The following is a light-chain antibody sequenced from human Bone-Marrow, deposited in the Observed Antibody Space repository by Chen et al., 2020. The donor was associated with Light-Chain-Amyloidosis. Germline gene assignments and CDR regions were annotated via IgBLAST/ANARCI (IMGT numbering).Light chain of an antibody. CDR2: KDT. CDR1: ALPKQH. CDR3: QSADVTGSYVM. Sequence: SYELTQPPSVSVSPGQTARITCSGDALPKQHAYWYQQRPGQAPVLILYKDTVRPSGIPERISGSGSGTIVALTIRGVQAEDEADYYCQSADVTGSYVMFGGGTKLTVL. V-gene: IGLV3-25*03. J-gene: IGLJ3*02.